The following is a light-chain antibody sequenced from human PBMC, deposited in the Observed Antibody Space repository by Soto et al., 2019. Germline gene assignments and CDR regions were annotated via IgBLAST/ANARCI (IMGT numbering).Light chain of an antibody. V-gene: IGKV1-9*01. J-gene: IGKJ4*01. Sequence: DIQMTQSPSSLSASVGDRVTITCRASQDINKNLIWYQQKPGKAPKLLIYAASTLQSGVPSRFSSSGSGTDFTLTINSLQPEDFATYFCQQLNNYPSTFGGGTKVDIK. CDR2: AAS. CDR3: QQLNNYPST. CDR1: QDINKN.